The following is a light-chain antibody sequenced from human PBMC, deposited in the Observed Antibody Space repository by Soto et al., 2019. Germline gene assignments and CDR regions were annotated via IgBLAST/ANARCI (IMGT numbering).Light chain of an antibody. V-gene: IGLV1-40*01. Sequence: QSVLTQPPSVSGSPGQRVTISCTGSSSNIGADYDVHWYQQRPGTAPKLLIFGNINRPSGVTDRFSGSKSGTSASLAITGLQADDEGDYYCQAYYSTLSTRYVFGTGTKLTVL. J-gene: IGLJ1*01. CDR3: QAYYSTLSTRYV. CDR1: SSNIGADYD. CDR2: GNI.